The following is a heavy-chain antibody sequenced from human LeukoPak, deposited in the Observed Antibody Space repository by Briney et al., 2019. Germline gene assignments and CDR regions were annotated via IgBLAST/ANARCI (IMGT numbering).Heavy chain of an antibody. D-gene: IGHD5-18*01. CDR3: ARGRSLWPNDAVDI. Sequence: PGGSLRRYCAASGFTFSSYAMHWVRQAPGKGLEYVPAISSDGGSTYYAYSVRGRFTISRDTSKTTLYLHMGSLRAEDVAVYCCARGRSLWPNDAVDIWGQGTMVTVSS. J-gene: IGHJ3*02. CDR1: GFTFSSYA. V-gene: IGHV3-64*01. CDR2: ISSDGGST.